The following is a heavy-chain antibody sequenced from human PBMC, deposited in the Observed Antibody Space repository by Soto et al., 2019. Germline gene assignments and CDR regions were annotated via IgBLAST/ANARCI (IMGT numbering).Heavy chain of an antibody. CDR2: MNPNTGNT. V-gene: IGHV1-8*01. Sequence: QVQLVQSGAEVKKPGASVKVSCKASGYTLISYDINWVRQATGQGLEWMGWMNPNTGNTGYARKFQGRVTMTRNISRNSAYMELSSLRSEETAVYYCAREYGRSYYYFYGLDVWGEGTTGTVSS. J-gene: IGHJ6*04. CDR3: AREYGRSYYYFYGLDV. D-gene: IGHD6-6*01. CDR1: GYTLISYD.